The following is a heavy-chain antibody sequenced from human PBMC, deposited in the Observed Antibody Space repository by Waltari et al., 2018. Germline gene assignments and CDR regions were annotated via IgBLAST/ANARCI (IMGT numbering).Heavy chain of an antibody. J-gene: IGHJ4*02. D-gene: IGHD3-3*01. CDR3: ARVPQSYSEDY. V-gene: IGHV3-48*01. Sequence: EVQLVASGGGLVQPVGSLRLSCAASGFTFSSYSMNWVRQAPGKGLEWVSYISSSSSTIYDADSVKGRFTISRDNAKNSLYLQMNSLRAEDTAVYYCARVPQSYSEDYWGQGTLVTVSS. CDR2: ISSSSSTI. CDR1: GFTFSSYS.